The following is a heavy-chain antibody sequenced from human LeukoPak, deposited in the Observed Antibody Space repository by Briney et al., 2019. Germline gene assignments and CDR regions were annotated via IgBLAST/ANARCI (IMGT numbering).Heavy chain of an antibody. CDR3: ARDHRYKEPSQSYRCFGL. Sequence: GGSLRLSCAASGFAFNTYAMNWVRQAPGKGLEWVSSINHNSGFKYYADSVKGRFTISRDNAQSSLYLEMNSLRAEDTAVYYCARDHRYKEPSQSYRCFGLWGSGTLVTVSS. D-gene: IGHD2-2*02. CDR2: INHNSGFK. CDR1: GFAFNTYA. J-gene: IGHJ4*02. V-gene: IGHV3-21*01.